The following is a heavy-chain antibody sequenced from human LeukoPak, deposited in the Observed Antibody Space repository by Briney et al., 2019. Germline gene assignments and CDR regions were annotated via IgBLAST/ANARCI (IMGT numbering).Heavy chain of an antibody. D-gene: IGHD3-10*01. CDR3: ARVPGEYHGSGSYRAFDI. CDR1: GASICSYY. Sequence: PSETLSLTCTVSGASICSYYWTWIRQPPGKGLEWIAYIYYSGSTNYNPSLKSRVTISLDTSKNQFSLKLRSVTAADTAVYYCARVPGEYHGSGSYRAFDIWGQGTMVAVSS. CDR2: IYYSGST. J-gene: IGHJ3*02. V-gene: IGHV4-59*01.